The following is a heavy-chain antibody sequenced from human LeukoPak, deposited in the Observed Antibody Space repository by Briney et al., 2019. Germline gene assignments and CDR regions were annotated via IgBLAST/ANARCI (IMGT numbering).Heavy chain of an antibody. CDR2: INHSGST. CDR1: GGSFSGYY. V-gene: IGHV4-34*01. J-gene: IGHJ4*02. D-gene: IGHD1-26*01. CDR3: ARGPGIVGSPDY. Sequence: ASETLSPTCAVYGGSFSGYYWSWIRRPPGKGLEWIGEINHSGSTNYNPSLKSRVTISVDTSKNQFSLKLSSVTAADTAVYYCARGPGIVGSPDYWGQGTLVTVSS.